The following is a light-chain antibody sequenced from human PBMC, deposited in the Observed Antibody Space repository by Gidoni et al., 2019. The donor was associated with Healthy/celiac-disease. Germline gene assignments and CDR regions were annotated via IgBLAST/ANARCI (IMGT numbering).Light chain of an antibody. V-gene: IGKV1-33*01. CDR2: DAS. CDR1: QDISNY. Sequence: IQMTPSPSSLSASVGDRVTITCQASQDISNYLNWYQQKPGKATKLLIYDASNLETGVPSRFSGSGYGTDFTFTIRSLQPEDIATYYCQKYDNLPPITFGQGTRLEIK. CDR3: QKYDNLPPIT. J-gene: IGKJ5*01.